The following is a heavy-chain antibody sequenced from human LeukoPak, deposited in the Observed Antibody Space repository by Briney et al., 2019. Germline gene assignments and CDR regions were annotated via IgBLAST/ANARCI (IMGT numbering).Heavy chain of an antibody. J-gene: IGHJ2*01. CDR3: ARVGDHFHWYLDL. Sequence: GGSLRLSCAASGFSVSLNYMNWVRQAPRKGLGWVSILYSGSDTYYADSVKGRFTISRDSSKNMLFLHMNSLRAEDTAVYYCARVGDHFHWYLDLWGRGTLVTVSP. CDR1: GFSVSLNY. D-gene: IGHD3-3*02. CDR2: LYSGSDT. V-gene: IGHV3-53*01.